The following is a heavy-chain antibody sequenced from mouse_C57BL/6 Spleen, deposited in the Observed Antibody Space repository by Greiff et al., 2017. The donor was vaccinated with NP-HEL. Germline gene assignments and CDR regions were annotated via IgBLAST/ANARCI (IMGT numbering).Heavy chain of an antibody. J-gene: IGHJ1*03. Sequence: QVQLKQPGAELVRPGSSVKLSCKASGYTFTSYWMHWVKQRPIQGLEWIGNIDPSDSETHYNQKFKDKATLTVDKSSSTAYMQLSSLTSEDSAVYYCARSGSSYGTYWYFDVWGTGTTVTVSS. V-gene: IGHV1-52*01. CDR3: ARSGSSYGTYWYFDV. CDR1: GYTFTSYW. CDR2: IDPSDSET. D-gene: IGHD1-1*01.